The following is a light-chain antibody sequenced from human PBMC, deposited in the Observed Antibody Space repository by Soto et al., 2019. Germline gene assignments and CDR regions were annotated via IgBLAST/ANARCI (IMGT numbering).Light chain of an antibody. CDR1: QSVSSS. CDR3: QQRSNWPPWT. CDR2: DAS. V-gene: IGKV3-11*01. Sequence: EIVLTQSPATLSLSPGERATLSCRASQSVSSSLSWYQQKPGQAPTLLIYDASNRGTAIPARFSGSGSGTDFTLTISSLEPEDFAVYYCQQRSNWPPWTFGQGTKVEIK. J-gene: IGKJ1*01.